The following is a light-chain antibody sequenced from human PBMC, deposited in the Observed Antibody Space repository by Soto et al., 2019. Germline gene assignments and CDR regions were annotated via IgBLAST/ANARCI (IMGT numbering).Light chain of an antibody. CDR3: QQSYSGPPT. V-gene: IGKV1-39*01. CDR2: AAS. CDR1: QTPNTY. J-gene: IGKJ1*01. Sequence: DIQLTQSPSSLSASLGDRVTITCRASQTPNTYLNWYQQKPGKAPKLLIYAASSLQSGVPSRFSGGGSGTDFTLTISSLQPEDFATYYCQQSYSGPPTFGQGTKVEIK.